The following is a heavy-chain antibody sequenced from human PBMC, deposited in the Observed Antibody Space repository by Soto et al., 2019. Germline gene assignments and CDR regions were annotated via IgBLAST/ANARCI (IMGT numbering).Heavy chain of an antibody. V-gene: IGHV3-7*01. CDR3: ARPYGSGSYPLDYFDY. CDR1: AFTFSSSW. CDR2: IKQDGSEN. D-gene: IGHD3-10*01. Sequence: EVQLVESGGGLVQPGGSLRLSCAASAFTFSSSWMSWVRQAPGKGLEWVANIKQDGSENYYVDSVKGRFTISRDNAKNSLYLQMNSLRAEDTAVYYCARPYGSGSYPLDYFDYWGQGTLVTVSS. J-gene: IGHJ4*02.